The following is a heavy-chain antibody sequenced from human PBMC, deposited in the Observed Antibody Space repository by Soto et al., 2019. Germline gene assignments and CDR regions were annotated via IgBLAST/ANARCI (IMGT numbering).Heavy chain of an antibody. CDR1: GGSISSGDYY. CDR2: IYYSGST. D-gene: IGHD6-19*01. V-gene: IGHV4-30-4*01. J-gene: IGHJ6*02. Sequence: SETLSLTCTVSGGSISSGDYYWSWMRQPPGKGLEWIGYIYYSGSTYYNPSLKSRVTISVDTSKHQFSLKLSSVTAADTAVYYCARGRCSSGFFCYYGMGVWGQGTTVTVSS. CDR3: ARGRCSSGFFCYYGMGV.